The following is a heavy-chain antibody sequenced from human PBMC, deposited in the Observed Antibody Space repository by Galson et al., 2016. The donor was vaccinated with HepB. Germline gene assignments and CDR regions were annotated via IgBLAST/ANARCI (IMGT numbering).Heavy chain of an antibody. CDR3: ARSIGNFDC. J-gene: IGHJ4*02. CDR1: GASINIGEHS. CDR2: IYSSGST. V-gene: IGHV4-31*03. Sequence: TLSLTCTVSGASINIGEHSWSWIRQHPGKGLEWIGFIYSSGSTFYNSSLQSRVAMSLDTSKNQFSLKLDSVTVADTAVYYCARSIGNFDCWGQGTLVTVSS. D-gene: IGHD2/OR15-2a*01.